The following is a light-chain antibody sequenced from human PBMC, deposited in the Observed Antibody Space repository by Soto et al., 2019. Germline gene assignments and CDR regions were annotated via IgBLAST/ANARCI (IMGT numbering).Light chain of an antibody. V-gene: IGKV1-5*01. CDR3: QQYDYSLT. CDR2: DAS. J-gene: IGKJ1*01. CDR1: QNISTS. Sequence: DIQLTQSPSTLSASVGDSVTITCRASQNISTSLAWYQHKPGKAPKLLMFDASNLESGVPSRFSGSGSGTEFPLTISILHSDDFAKYYCQQYDYSLTFGQGTKVDIK.